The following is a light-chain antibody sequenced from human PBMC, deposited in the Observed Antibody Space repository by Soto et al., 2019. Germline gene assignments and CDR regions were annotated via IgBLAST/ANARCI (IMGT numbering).Light chain of an antibody. CDR3: SSYTSSSTRV. CDR1: SSDVGAYDY. CDR2: EVS. Sequence: QSALTQPASVSGSPGQWITISCTGTSSDVGAYDYVSWYQQHPDKAPKLMIYEVSNRPSGVSNRFSGSKSVNTATLAISGLQADDEADYYCSSYTSSSTRVFGTGTKVTVL. J-gene: IGLJ1*01. V-gene: IGLV2-14*03.